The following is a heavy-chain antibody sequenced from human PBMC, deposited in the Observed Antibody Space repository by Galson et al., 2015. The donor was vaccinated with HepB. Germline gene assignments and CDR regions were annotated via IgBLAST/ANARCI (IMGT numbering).Heavy chain of an antibody. CDR1: GGTFNSST. CDR2: IIPVLRLA. CDR3: ASVGVTGKFYYYFDS. Sequence: SVKVSCKASGGTFNSSTITWVRQAPGQGLEYMGGIIPVLRLANYAQRFQGRVMVTADESSSTAYMELSSLGSEDTAVYYCASVGVTGKFYYYFDSWGQGTLVTVSS. V-gene: IGHV1-69*13. D-gene: IGHD2-21*02. J-gene: IGHJ4*02.